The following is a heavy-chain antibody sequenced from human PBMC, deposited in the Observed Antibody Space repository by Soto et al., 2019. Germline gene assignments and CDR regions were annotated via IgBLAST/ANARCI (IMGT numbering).Heavy chain of an antibody. CDR1: GYTFTSFY. CDR2: INPSGTTT. Sequence: QVQLVQSGAEVKKPGASVKVSCKASGYTFTSFYMHWVRQAPGQGLEWMGIINPSGTTTDYAQKCQGRVTMTRDTSTSTYYMELSSLTSEDTAVYYCAKPPIARHYYYGMEVWGQGTAVTVSS. CDR3: AKPPIARHYYYGMEV. J-gene: IGHJ6*02. V-gene: IGHV1-46*01.